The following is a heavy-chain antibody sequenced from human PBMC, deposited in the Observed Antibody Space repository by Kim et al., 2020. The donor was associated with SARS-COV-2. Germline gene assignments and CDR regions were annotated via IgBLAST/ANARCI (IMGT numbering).Heavy chain of an antibody. Sequence: SETLSLTCTVSGGSVSSGSYYWSWIRQPPGKGLEWIGYIYYSGSTNYNPSLKSRVTISVDTSKNQFSLKLSSVTAADTAVYYCASWGGRVATIRAAHFDYWGQGTLVTVSS. CDR2: IYYSGST. CDR3: ASWGGRVATIRAAHFDY. J-gene: IGHJ4*02. V-gene: IGHV4-61*01. D-gene: IGHD5-12*01. CDR1: GGSVSSGSYY.